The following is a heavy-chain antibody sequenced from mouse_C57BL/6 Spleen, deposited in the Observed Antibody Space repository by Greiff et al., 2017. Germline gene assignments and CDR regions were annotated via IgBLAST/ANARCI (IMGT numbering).Heavy chain of an antibody. CDR3: ARSEGNPYFDY. J-gene: IGHJ2*01. D-gene: IGHD2-1*01. Sequence: QVQLQQSGPELVKPGASVTISCKASGYAFSSSWMNWVKQRPGKGLEWIGRIYPGDGDTNYNGKFKGKATLTADKSSSTAYMQLSSLTSEDSAVYFCARSEGNPYFDYWGQGTTLTVSS. CDR2: IYPGDGDT. CDR1: GYAFSSSW. V-gene: IGHV1-82*01.